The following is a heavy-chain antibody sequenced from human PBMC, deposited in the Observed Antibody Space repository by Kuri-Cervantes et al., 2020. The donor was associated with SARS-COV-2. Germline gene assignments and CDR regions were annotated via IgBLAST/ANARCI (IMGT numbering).Heavy chain of an antibody. CDR1: GGSISSGGYY. V-gene: IGHV4-31*01. J-gene: IGHJ3*02. D-gene: IGHD3-10*01. CDR3: ASPPHYYDSGSYHDAFDI. CDR2: IYYSGST. Sequence: SETLSLTCTVSGGSISSGGYYWSWIRQHPGKGLEWIGYIYYSGSTYYNPSLKSLVTISVDTSKNQFSLKLSSVTAADTAVYYCASPPHYYDSGSYHDAFDIWGQGTMVTVSS.